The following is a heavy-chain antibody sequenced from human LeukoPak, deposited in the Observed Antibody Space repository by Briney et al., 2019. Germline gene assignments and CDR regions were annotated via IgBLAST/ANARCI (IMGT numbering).Heavy chain of an antibody. J-gene: IGHJ4*02. CDR2: INHSGST. V-gene: IGHV4-34*01. CDR1: GGSFIGFH. Sequence: PSETLSLTCAVYGGSFIGFHWNWIRQAPGKGLEWIGDINHSGSTNYNPSLTSRVTISVDPSKNQFSLRLTSVTAADTAVYYCARQDSSGWLFDFWGQGTLVTVSS. D-gene: IGHD6-19*01. CDR3: ARQDSSGWLFDF.